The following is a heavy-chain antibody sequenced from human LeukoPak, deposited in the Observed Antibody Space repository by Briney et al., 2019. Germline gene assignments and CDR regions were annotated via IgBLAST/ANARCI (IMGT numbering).Heavy chain of an antibody. V-gene: IGHV1-69*05. CDR3: ARGIRLCSSTSCRPRYYYYYMDV. CDR2: IIPIFGTA. J-gene: IGHJ6*03. D-gene: IGHD2-2*01. CDR1: GGSFSSYA. Sequence: SVKVSCEASGGSFSSYAISWVRQAPGQGLEWIGRIIPIFGTANYAQKFQGRVTITTDESTSTAYIELSSLRSEDTAVYYCARGIRLCSSTSCRPRYYYYYMDVWGKGTTVTVSS.